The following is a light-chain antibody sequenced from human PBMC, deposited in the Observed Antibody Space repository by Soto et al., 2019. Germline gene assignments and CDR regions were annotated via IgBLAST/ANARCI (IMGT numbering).Light chain of an antibody. V-gene: IGKV3-20*01. CDR1: QSVSSSY. CDR3: QQYGSSPPMYT. Sequence: EIVLTQSPGTLSLSPGERATLSCRASQSVSSSYLAWYQQKPGQAPRLLIYGASSQATGIPDRFSGSGSGTDVTLTISRLEPEDFAVYYCQQYGSSPPMYTFGQGTKLEIK. CDR2: GAS. J-gene: IGKJ2*01.